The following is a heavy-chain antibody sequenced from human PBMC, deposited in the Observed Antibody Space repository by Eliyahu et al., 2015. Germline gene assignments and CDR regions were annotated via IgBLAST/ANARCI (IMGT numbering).Heavy chain of an antibody. CDR3: AREYSSSWYGAVRYFDL. CDR1: XGSISXYY. V-gene: IGHV4-59*12. J-gene: IGHJ2*01. CDR2: IYYSGST. Sequence: QVXLQESGPGLVXPSETLSLTCXVSXGSISXYYWSWIRQPPGKGLEWIGYIYYSGSTNYNPSLKSRVTISVDTSKXQFSLXLSSVTAADTAVYYCAREYSSSWYGAVRYFDLWGRGTLVTVSS. D-gene: IGHD6-13*01.